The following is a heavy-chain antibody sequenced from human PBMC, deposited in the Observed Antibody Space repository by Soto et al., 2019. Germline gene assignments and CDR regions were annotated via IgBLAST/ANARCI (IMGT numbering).Heavy chain of an antibody. J-gene: IGHJ4*02. Sequence: GGSLRLSCAASGFTVSSKYMSWVRQAPGKGLEWVSLIQSGGPTYYADSVKGRFTISRDNSENTLHLQMSSLRAEDTAVYYCVKDHFDHWGQGTLVTVSS. CDR2: IQSGGPT. CDR1: GFTVSSKY. V-gene: IGHV3-66*01. CDR3: VKDHFDH.